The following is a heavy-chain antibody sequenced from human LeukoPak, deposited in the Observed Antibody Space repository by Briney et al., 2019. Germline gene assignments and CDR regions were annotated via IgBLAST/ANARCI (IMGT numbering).Heavy chain of an antibody. D-gene: IGHD2-21*02. CDR2: IWYDGSEK. V-gene: IGHV3-33*01. J-gene: IGHJ4*02. CDR3: ARGPDCGGDCY. Sequence: GRSLRLSCAASGLSFSSYGMHWVRQAPGKGLEWVAVIWYDGSEKYYADSVKGRFTISRDNSRNTLHLQMNSLRAEDTAVYYCARGPDCGGDCYWGQGTLVTVS. CDR1: GLSFSSYG.